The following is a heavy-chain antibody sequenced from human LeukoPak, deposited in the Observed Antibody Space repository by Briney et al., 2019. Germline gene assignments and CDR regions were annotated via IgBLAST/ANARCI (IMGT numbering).Heavy chain of an antibody. J-gene: IGHJ3*02. CDR3: ARARRYYDSSGYNAFDI. CDR1: GFTFSSYS. CDR2: ISSISSYI. V-gene: IGHV3-21*01. D-gene: IGHD3-22*01. Sequence: TTGGSLRLSCAASGFTFSSYSMNWVRQAPGKGREGVSSISSISSYIYYADSVKGRFTISRDTAKNSLHLQMTSLRGEDTAVYYCARARRYYDSSGYNAFDIWGQGTMVTVSS.